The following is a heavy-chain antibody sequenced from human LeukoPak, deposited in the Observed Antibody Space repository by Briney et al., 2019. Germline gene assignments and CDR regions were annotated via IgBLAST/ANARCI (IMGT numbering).Heavy chain of an antibody. CDR3: ARAPIGRAYAFDI. V-gene: IGHV3-7*01. Sequence: GGSLRLSCAASGFTFSSYWMTWVRQAPGKGLEWVANIKLDGSEKYYVDSVKGRFTISRDNAKNSLYLQMNSLRAEDTAVYYCARAPIGRAYAFDIWGQGTMVTVSS. CDR2: IKLDGSEK. CDR1: GFTFSSYW. J-gene: IGHJ3*02. D-gene: IGHD1-26*01.